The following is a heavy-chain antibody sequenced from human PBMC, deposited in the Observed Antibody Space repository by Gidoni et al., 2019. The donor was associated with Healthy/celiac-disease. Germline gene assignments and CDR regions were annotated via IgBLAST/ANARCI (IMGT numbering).Heavy chain of an antibody. CDR2: IYWDDDK. V-gene: IGHV2-5*02. Sequence: QITLKESGPTLVKPTQTLTLTCTFSGFSLRTSGVGVGWIRQPPGKAPEWLALIYWDDDKRYSPSLKSRLTITKDTSKNQVVLTMTNMDPVDTATYYCAHRGKAVAGTGDAFDIWGQGTMVTVSS. J-gene: IGHJ3*02. CDR3: AHRGKAVAGTGDAFDI. D-gene: IGHD6-19*01. CDR1: GFSLRTSGVG.